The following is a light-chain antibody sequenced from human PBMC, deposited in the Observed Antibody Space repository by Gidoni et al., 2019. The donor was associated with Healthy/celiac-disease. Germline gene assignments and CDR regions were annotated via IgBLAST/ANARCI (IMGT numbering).Light chain of an antibody. Sequence: DIQMTQSPSTLSASVGDRVTITCRASQSISSWLAWYQQKPGKAPKLLIYKASSLESGVPSRCSGSGSGTEFTLTNSSLQPDDFATYYCQQYTTFGQGTKVEIK. CDR3: QQYTT. CDR2: KAS. CDR1: QSISSW. J-gene: IGKJ1*01. V-gene: IGKV1-5*03.